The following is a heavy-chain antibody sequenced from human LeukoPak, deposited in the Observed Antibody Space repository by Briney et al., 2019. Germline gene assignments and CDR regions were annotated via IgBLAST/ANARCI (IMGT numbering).Heavy chain of an antibody. V-gene: IGHV4-59*08. CDR2: IYYSGST. D-gene: IGHD1-26*01. CDR3: ARRSSELDAFDI. Sequence: SETLSLTCAVYGGSISSYYWSWIRQPPGKGLEWIGYIYYSGSTNYNPSLKSRVTISVDTSKNQFSLKLSSVTAADTAVYYCARRSSELDAFDIWGQGTMVTVSS. CDR1: GGSISSYY. J-gene: IGHJ3*02.